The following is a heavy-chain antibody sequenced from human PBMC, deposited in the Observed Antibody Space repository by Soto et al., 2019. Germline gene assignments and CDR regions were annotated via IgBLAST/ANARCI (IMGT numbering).Heavy chain of an antibody. D-gene: IGHD3-16*01. Sequence: QVQLVQSGGEVKKPGASVKVSCKASGYTFTSYGISWVRQAHGQGLEWMGWISGNNGNTDYPQKFQGRVTMTTDTSTSTAYMEVRSLRSDDPAVYYCAGDKTWGSCFDYWGQGTLVTVSS. CDR3: AGDKTWGSCFDY. CDR2: ISGNNGNT. CDR1: GYTFTSYG. V-gene: IGHV1-18*01. J-gene: IGHJ4*02.